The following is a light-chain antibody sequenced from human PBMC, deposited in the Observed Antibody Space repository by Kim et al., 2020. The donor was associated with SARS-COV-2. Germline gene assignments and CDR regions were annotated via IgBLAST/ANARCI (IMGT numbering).Light chain of an antibody. J-gene: IGLJ2*01. V-gene: IGLV3-9*01. CDR1: NIEKKN. CDR2: RDI. Sequence: SYELTQPVSVSVALGQTATIICGGNNIEKKNVHWYQQKPGQAPVLVMYRDINRPSGIPERFSGSNSGNVATLNITTAQAGDEADYYCQVWDTTAVFGGGTKVTVL. CDR3: QVWDTTAV.